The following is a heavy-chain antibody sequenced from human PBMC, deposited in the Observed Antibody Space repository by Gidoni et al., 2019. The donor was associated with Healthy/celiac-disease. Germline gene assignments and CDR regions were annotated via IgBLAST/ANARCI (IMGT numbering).Heavy chain of an antibody. CDR1: GGSISSSSYY. J-gene: IGHJ4*02. V-gene: IGHV4-39*01. CDR3: AGGTVTDFDY. Sequence: QLQLQESGPGLVKPLETLSLTCTVSGGSISSSSYYWGWIRQPPGKGLEWIGSIYYSGSTYYNPSLKSRVTISVDTSKNQFSLKLSSVTAADTAVYYCAGGTVTDFDYWGQGTLVTVCS. D-gene: IGHD4-4*01. CDR2: IYYSGST.